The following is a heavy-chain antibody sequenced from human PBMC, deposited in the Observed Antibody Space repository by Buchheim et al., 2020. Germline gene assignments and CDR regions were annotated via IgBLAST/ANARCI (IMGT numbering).Heavy chain of an antibody. D-gene: IGHD1-7*01. V-gene: IGHV3-7*01. CDR2: IKQDGSEK. J-gene: IGHJ6*02. CDR3: ARESGTTFLATHAHYGMDV. Sequence: EVQLVESGGGLVQPGGSLRLSCAASGFTFSSYWMSWVRQAPGKGLEWVANIKQDGSEKYYVDSGKGRFTISRDNAKNSLYLQMNSLRAEDTAVYYCARESGTTFLATHAHYGMDVWGQGTT. CDR1: GFTFSSYW.